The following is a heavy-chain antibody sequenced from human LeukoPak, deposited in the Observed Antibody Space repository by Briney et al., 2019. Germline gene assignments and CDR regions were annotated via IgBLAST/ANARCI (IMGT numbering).Heavy chain of an antibody. D-gene: IGHD6-13*01. Sequence: SETLSLTCTVSGGSISSSSYYWGWIRQPPGKGLEWIGSIYYSGSTYYNPSLKSRVTISVDTSKNQFSLKLSSVTAADTAVYYCARAYSSSWYFNWFDPWGQGTLVTVSS. CDR3: ARAYSSSWYFNWFDP. CDR2: IYYSGST. V-gene: IGHV4-39*01. CDR1: GGSISSSSYY. J-gene: IGHJ5*02.